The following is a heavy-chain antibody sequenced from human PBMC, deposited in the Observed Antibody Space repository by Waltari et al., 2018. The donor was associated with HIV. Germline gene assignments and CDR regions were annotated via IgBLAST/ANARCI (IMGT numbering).Heavy chain of an antibody. V-gene: IGHV3-30-3*01. CDR1: GFTFNRYD. CDR2: TASDDTNK. Sequence: QVQLVESGGGVVQPGTSLRLSCTVSGFTFNRYDIQWVRQAPGKGREWVEVTASDDTNKFNADSVKGRFTIAGDNSKNILYLEMNDLRPDDTAVYYCAGENHYFGSGALNYWGQGTLVTVSS. CDR3: AGENHYFGSGALNY. D-gene: IGHD3-10*01. J-gene: IGHJ4*02.